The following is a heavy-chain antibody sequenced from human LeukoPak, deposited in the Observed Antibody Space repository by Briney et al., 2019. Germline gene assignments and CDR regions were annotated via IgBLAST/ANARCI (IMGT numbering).Heavy chain of an antibody. J-gene: IGHJ6*03. CDR2: ISSSSSYI. V-gene: IGHV3-21*01. CDR1: GFAFSSYG. Sequence: PGGTLRLSCEGSGFAFSSYGMNWVRQAPGKGLEWVSSISSSSSYIYYADSVKGRFTISRDNAKNSLYLQMNSLRAEDTAVYYCARSHPYMDVWGKGTTVTVSS. CDR3: ARSHPYMDV.